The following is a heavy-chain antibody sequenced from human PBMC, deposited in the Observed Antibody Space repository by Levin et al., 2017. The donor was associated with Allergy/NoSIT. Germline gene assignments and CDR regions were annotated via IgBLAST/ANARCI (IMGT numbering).Heavy chain of an antibody. CDR2: IYPGDSDT. CDR1: GYSFASYW. J-gene: IGHJ3*02. Sequence: KVSCAGSGYSFASYWIGWVRPMPGKGLEWMGIIYPGDSDTKYSPSFQGQVTISADTSISTVYLHWGSLKASDTAMYCCARNDRGLWDASDIWGQGTMVTVSS. CDR3: ARNDRGLWDASDI. V-gene: IGHV5-51*01. D-gene: IGHD4/OR15-4a*01.